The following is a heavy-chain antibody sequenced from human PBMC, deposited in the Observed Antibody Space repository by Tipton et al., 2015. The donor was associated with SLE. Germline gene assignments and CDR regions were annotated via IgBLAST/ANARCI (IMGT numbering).Heavy chain of an antibody. V-gene: IGHV3-49*04. CDR1: GFTFGDYT. CDR2: IRSNTYGGTT. Sequence: SLRLSCTDSGFTFGDYTLSWVRQAPGKGLEWISFIRSNTYGGTTKYAASVKGRFTISRDDSKTIAYLQMNNLTTEDTAVYYCTRGQAYCVGDCYSGDLWGQGTLVTVSS. D-gene: IGHD2-21*01. CDR3: TRGQAYCVGDCYSGDL. J-gene: IGHJ4*02.